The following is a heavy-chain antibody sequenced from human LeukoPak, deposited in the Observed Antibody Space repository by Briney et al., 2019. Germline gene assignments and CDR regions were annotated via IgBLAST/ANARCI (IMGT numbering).Heavy chain of an antibody. V-gene: IGHV4-39*07. CDR2: IYYSGST. J-gene: IGHJ4*02. CDR1: GGSISSSSYY. CDR3: ARVGSWQGGYFDY. Sequence: MPSETLSLTCTVSGGSISSSSYYWGWIRQPPGKGLEWIGGIYYSGSTYYNPSLKSRVTISVDTSKNQFSLKLSSVTAADTAVYYCARVGSWQGGYFDYWGQGTLVTVSS. D-gene: IGHD6-13*01.